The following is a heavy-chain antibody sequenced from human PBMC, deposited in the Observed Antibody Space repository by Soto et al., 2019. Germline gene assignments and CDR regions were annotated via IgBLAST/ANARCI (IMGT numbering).Heavy chain of an antibody. CDR2: IIPIFGTA. V-gene: IGHV1-69*01. CDR3: ARDWAAGSRSGYNWFDP. CDR1: GGTFSSYA. J-gene: IGHJ5*02. Sequence: QLQLVQSGAEVKKPGSSVKVSCKASGGTFSSYAISWVRQAPGQGLEWMGGIIPIFGTANYAQKFQGRVTITADESTSTAYMELSSLRSEYTAVYYCARDWAAGSRSGYNWFDPWGQGTLVTVSS. D-gene: IGHD6-13*01.